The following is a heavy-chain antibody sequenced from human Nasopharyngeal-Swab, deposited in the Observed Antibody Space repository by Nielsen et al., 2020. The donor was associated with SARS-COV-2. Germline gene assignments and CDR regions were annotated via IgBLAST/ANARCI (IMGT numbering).Heavy chain of an antibody. Sequence: WIRQPPGKGLEWVSIIHSGGVSAYADSVRGRFSISRDDFKNTLYLEMDSLRPEDTAVYYCATDKVRYDYALAYWGQGTLVTVSS. D-gene: IGHD3-16*01. CDR2: IHSGGVS. CDR3: ATDKVRYDYALAY. V-gene: IGHV3-53*01. J-gene: IGHJ4*02.